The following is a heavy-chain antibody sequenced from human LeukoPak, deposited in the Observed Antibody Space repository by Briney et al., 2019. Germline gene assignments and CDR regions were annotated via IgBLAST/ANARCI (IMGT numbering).Heavy chain of an antibody. V-gene: IGHV3-23*01. CDR2: ISGSGGST. J-gene: IGHJ4*02. CDR3: AKDQVGYSYGLGTFDY. D-gene: IGHD5-18*01. Sequence: LPGGSLRLSCAASGFTFSSYAMSWVRQAPGKGLEWVSAISGSGGSTYYADSVKGRFTISRDNSKNTLYLQMNSLRAEDTAVYYCAKDQVGYSYGLGTFDYWGQGTLVTVSS. CDR1: GFTFSSYA.